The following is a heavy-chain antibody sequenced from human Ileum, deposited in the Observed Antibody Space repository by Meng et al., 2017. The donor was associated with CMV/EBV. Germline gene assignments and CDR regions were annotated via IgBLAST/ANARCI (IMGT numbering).Heavy chain of an antibody. CDR1: IFTFSNYE. CDR3: AREMGYNWDLGHPYGMDV. V-gene: IGHV3-48*03. CDR2: INTTGNTI. Sequence: GESLKISCAASIFTFSNYEMNWVRQAPGKGLEWVSYINTTGNTIHYTDSVKGRFTISRDNRNASLYLHMNSLRVEDTAVYYCAREMGYNWDLGHPYGMDVWGQGTTVTVSS. D-gene: IGHD1-20*01. J-gene: IGHJ6*02.